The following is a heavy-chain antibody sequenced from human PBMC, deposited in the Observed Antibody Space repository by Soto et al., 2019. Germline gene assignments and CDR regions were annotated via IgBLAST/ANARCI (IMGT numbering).Heavy chain of an antibody. Sequence: QVQLVQSGAEVKKPGASVKVSCKASGCTFSTYDINWVRQATGQGLEWMGWMNPNSGNTGYAQKFQGRVTMTRNTSISTAYMELSSLRSEDTAVYYCATPGEAATSHYYFFVMDVWGQGTTVTVSS. V-gene: IGHV1-8*01. CDR1: GCTFSTYD. D-gene: IGHD6-25*01. CDR2: MNPNSGNT. CDR3: ATPGEAATSHYYFFVMDV. J-gene: IGHJ6*02.